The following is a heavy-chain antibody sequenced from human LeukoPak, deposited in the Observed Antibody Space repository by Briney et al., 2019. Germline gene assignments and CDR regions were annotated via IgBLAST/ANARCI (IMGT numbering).Heavy chain of an antibody. CDR2: IYYSGST. D-gene: IGHD3-10*01. Sequence: PSETLSLTCTVSGGSISSYYWSWIRQPPGKGLEWIGYIYYSGSTDYNPSLKSRVTISVDTSKNQFSLKLSSVTAADTAVYYCARHWGGYGSGNYYFDYWGQGTLVTVSS. CDR3: ARHWGGYGSGNYYFDY. J-gene: IGHJ4*02. CDR1: GGSISSYY. V-gene: IGHV4-59*08.